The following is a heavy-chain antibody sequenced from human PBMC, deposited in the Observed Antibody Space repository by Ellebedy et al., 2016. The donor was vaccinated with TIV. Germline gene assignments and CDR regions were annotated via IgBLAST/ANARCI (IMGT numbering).Heavy chain of an antibody. CDR3: ARGGAYGDWNGMDV. CDR2: INSDGSST. J-gene: IGHJ6*02. CDR1: GFTFSSYW. V-gene: IGHV3-74*01. D-gene: IGHD2-21*01. Sequence: PGGSLRLSCAASGFTFSSYWIHWVRQAPGKGLVWVQRINSDGSSTSYADSVKGRFTISRDNAKNTLYLQMNSLRAEDTAVYYCARGGAYGDWNGMDVWGQGTTVTVSS.